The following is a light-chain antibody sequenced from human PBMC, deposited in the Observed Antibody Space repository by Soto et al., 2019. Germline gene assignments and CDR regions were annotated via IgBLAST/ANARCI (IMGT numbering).Light chain of an antibody. CDR2: EVN. J-gene: IGLJ3*02. CDR1: SSDVGGYDF. CDR3: SSYTTSSTKL. Sequence: QSALTQPASVSGSPGQSITISCTGTSSDVGGYDFVSWYQRHPGKVPKLLIYEVNNRPSGVSNRFSGSKSGNTASLTISGLQAEDEADYYCSSYTTSSTKLFGGGTKVTVL. V-gene: IGLV2-14*01.